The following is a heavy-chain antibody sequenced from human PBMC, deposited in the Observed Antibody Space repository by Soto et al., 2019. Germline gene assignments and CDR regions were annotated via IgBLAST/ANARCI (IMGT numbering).Heavy chain of an antibody. CDR3: ASPEYYYDSSGYYPFDY. CDR2: IIPIFGTA. Sequence: QVQLVQSGAEVKKPGSSVKVSYKASGGTFSSYAISWVRQAPGQGLEWMGGIIPIFGTANYAQKFQGRVTITADESTSTAYMELSSLRSEDTAVYYCASPEYYYDSSGYYPFDYWGQGTLVTVSS. V-gene: IGHV1-69*01. J-gene: IGHJ4*02. D-gene: IGHD3-22*01. CDR1: GGTFSSYA.